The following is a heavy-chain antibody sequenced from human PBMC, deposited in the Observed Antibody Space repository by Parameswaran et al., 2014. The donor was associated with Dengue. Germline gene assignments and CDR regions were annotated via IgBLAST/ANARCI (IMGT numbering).Heavy chain of an antibody. CDR3: ARARCSSTSCYSPNFDY. J-gene: IGHJ4*02. D-gene: IGHD2-2*02. CDR2: INHSGST. V-gene: IGHV4-34*01. Sequence: PGKGLEWIGEINHSGSTNYSPSLKSRVTISLDTSKNQFSLKLSSVTAADTAVYYCARARCSSTSCYSPNFDYWGQGILVTVSS.